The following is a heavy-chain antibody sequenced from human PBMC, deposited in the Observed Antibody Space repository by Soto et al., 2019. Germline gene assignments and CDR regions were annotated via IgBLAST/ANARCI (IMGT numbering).Heavy chain of an antibody. Sequence: GGSLRLSCAASGFTFSSYSMNWVRQAPGKGLEWVSYISSSSSSIYYADSVKGRFTISRDNAKNSLYLQMNSLRDEDTAVYYCAGTVAGTVGWFDPWGQGTLVTVSS. V-gene: IGHV3-48*02. CDR2: ISSSSSSI. D-gene: IGHD6-19*01. CDR3: AGTVAGTVGWFDP. CDR1: GFTFSSYS. J-gene: IGHJ5*02.